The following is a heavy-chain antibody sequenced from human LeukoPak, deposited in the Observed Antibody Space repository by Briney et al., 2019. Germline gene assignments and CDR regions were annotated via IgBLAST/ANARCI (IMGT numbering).Heavy chain of an antibody. CDR2: IKQDGSEN. Sequence: PGGSLRLSCAASGFTFSSDWMSWVRQAPGKGLEWVANIKQDGSENYYVDSVKGRFTISRDNAKNSLYLQMNSLRAEDTAVYYCARDWDRGAIADYWGQGTLVTVSS. D-gene: IGHD3-10*01. CDR1: GFTFSSDW. CDR3: ARDWDRGAIADY. V-gene: IGHV3-7*01. J-gene: IGHJ4*02.